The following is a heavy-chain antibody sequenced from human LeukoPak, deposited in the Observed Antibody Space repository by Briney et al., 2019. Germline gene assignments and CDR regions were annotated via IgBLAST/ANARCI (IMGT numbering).Heavy chain of an antibody. D-gene: IGHD2-8*01. CDR1: GYTFTGYY. J-gene: IGHJ6*03. CDR3: ARVLRRMDYMDV. Sequence: GASVKVSCKASGYTFTGYYMHWVRQAPGQGLEWMGWINPNSGGTNYAQKFQGRVTMTRDTSISTAYMELSSLRSEDTAVYYCARVLRRMDYMDVWGKGTTVTVSS. CDR2: INPNSGGT. V-gene: IGHV1-2*02.